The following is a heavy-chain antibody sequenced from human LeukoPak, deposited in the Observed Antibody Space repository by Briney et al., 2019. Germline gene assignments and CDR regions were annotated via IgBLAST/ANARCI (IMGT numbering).Heavy chain of an antibody. Sequence: SETLSLTCAVSGGAISSSSYYWGWIRQPPGKGLEWIGTLYYSGSTDYNLSLKRRVTISLDTSKNQFSLRLRSVTAADTAVYYCARIRPITMLVNDEQYFDYWGQGTLVTVSS. CDR3: ARIRPITMLVNDEQYFDY. D-gene: IGHD3-22*01. CDR1: GGAISSSSYY. CDR2: LYYSGST. V-gene: IGHV4-39*07. J-gene: IGHJ4*02.